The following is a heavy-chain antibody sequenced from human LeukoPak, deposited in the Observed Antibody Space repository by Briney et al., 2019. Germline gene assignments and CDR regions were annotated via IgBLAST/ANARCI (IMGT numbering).Heavy chain of an antibody. CDR2: INHSGST. CDR1: GGSFSGYY. Sequence: SETLSLTCAVYGGSFSGYYWSWIRQPPGKGLEWIGEINHSGSTNYNPSLKSRVTISVDTSKNQFSLKLSSVTAADTAVYYCARPYSSSDWYFDLWGRGTLVTASS. CDR3: ARPYSSSDWYFDL. V-gene: IGHV4-34*01. D-gene: IGHD6-6*01. J-gene: IGHJ2*01.